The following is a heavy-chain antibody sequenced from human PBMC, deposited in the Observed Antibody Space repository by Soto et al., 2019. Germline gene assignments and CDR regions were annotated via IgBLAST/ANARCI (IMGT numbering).Heavy chain of an antibody. CDR1: GYTFTSYD. CDR2: MNPNSGNT. V-gene: IGHV1-8*01. CDR3: ARVDDYYYYGSPCDP. J-gene: IGHJ5*02. D-gene: IGHD3-22*01. Sequence: APVKVACKASGYTFTSYDINWVRQATGQGLEWMGWMNPNSGNTGYAQKFQGRVTMTRNTSISTAYMELSSLRSEDTAVYYCARVDDYYYYGSPCDPWGQRPMGTVSS.